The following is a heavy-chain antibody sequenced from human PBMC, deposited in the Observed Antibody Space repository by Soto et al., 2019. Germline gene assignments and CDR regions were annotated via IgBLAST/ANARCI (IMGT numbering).Heavy chain of an antibody. CDR1: GYTFTSYG. Sequence: ASVKVSCKASGYTFTSYGISWVRQAPGQGLEWMGWISAYNGNTNYAQKLQGRVTMTTDTSTSTAYMELRSLRSDDTAVYYCARGAGYCSGDSCYSLTPDAFDIWGQGTMVTVSS. D-gene: IGHD2-15*01. CDR2: ISAYNGNT. CDR3: ARGAGYCSGDSCYSLTPDAFDI. V-gene: IGHV1-18*01. J-gene: IGHJ3*02.